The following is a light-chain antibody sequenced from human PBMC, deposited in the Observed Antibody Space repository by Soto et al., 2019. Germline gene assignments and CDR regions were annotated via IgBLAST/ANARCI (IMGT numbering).Light chain of an antibody. Sequence: HSALTQSASVSGSPGQSITISCTGTSSDVGNYNYVSWYQQHPGEVPKLVIFNVNNRPSGVSNRFSGSKSGNTASLTISGLQAEDEADYYCSSCTSSTTYVFGTGTKVTV. V-gene: IGLV2-14*01. CDR1: SSDVGNYNY. J-gene: IGLJ1*01. CDR2: NVN. CDR3: SSCTSSTTYV.